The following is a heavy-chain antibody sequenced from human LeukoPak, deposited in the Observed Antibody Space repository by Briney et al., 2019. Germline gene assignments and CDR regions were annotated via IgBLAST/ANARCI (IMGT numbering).Heavy chain of an antibody. CDR2: INHSGST. D-gene: IGHD3-22*01. CDR1: GGSFSGYY. J-gene: IGHJ4*02. CDR3: ARAENSSGYANY. Sequence: PSETLSLTCAVYGGSFSGYYWSWIRQPPGKGLEWIGEINHSGSTNHNPSLKSRVTISVDTSKNQFSLKLSSVTAADTAVYYCARAENSSGYANYWGQGTLVTVSS. V-gene: IGHV4-34*01.